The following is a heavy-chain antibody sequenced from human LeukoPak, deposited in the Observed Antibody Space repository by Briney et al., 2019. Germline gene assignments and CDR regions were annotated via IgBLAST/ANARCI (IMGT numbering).Heavy chain of an antibody. Sequence: ASVEVSCKASGYTFSDYGISWVRQAPGQGLEWMGWISAYNGNTSYAQKLQGRVTMTTDTSTSTAYMELRSLRSDDTAVYYCARAPEWLIFDYWGQGTLVTVSS. CDR3: ARAPEWLIFDY. J-gene: IGHJ4*02. V-gene: IGHV1-18*01. D-gene: IGHD6-19*01. CDR2: ISAYNGNT. CDR1: GYTFSDYG.